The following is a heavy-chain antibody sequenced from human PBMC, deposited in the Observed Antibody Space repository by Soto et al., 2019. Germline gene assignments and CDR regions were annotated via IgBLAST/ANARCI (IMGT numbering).Heavy chain of an antibody. D-gene: IGHD2-2*01. Sequence: ASVKVSCKASGYTFTSYYMHWVRQAPGQGLEWMGIINPSGGNTKYSQKFQGRVTITRDTSASTAYMELSSLRSEDTAVYYCASWGGVVVVPAASKNDAFDIWGQGTMVTVSS. V-gene: IGHV1-46*01. J-gene: IGHJ3*02. CDR3: ASWGGVVVVPAASKNDAFDI. CDR1: GYTFTSYY. CDR2: INPSGGNT.